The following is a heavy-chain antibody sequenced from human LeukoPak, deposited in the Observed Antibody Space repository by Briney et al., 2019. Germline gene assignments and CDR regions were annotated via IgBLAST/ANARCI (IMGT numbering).Heavy chain of an antibody. D-gene: IGHD4-17*01. V-gene: IGHV1-46*01. Sequence: ASVKVSCKASGYIFTSYYVHWVRQAPGQGLEWMGVINPSAGKTTYTQKFQGRATMTRDTSTSAVYLELSSLTSEDTAVYYCARGGWTYGDYSHYFDYWGQGTLVTVSS. CDR2: INPSAGKT. CDR1: GYIFTSYY. J-gene: IGHJ4*02. CDR3: ARGGWTYGDYSHYFDY.